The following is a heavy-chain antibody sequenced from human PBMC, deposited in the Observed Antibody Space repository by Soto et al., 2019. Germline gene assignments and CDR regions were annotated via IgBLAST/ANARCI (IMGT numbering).Heavy chain of an antibody. V-gene: IGHV3-23*01. CDR2: ISGSGGST. D-gene: IGHD6-13*01. CDR1: GFTFSSYA. Sequence: EVRLLESGGGLVQPGGSLRLSCAASGFTFSSYAMSWVRQAPGKGLEWVSAISGSGGSTYYADSVKGRFTISRDNSTTTLYLQMNSLRAEDTAVYYCAKDLALAAAGGGGVDYWGQGTLVTVSS. CDR3: AKDLALAAAGGGGVDY. J-gene: IGHJ4*02.